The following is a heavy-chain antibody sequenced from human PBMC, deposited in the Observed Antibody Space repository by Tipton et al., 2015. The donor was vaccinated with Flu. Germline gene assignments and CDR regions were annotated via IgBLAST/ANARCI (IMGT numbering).Heavy chain of an antibody. J-gene: IGHJ6*02. V-gene: IGHV4-4*02. D-gene: IGHD4-17*01. CDR3: ARSTTVNMLGYYGLDV. CDR1: GGSISSRNW. CDR2: IFHSGST. Sequence: TLSLTCAVSGGSISSRNWWNWVRQTPGMGLEWIGEIFHSGSTNYNPSLQTRVTVSLDKSKNLFSLKLSSVTAADTAVYYCARSTTVNMLGYYGLDVWGQGITVTVSS.